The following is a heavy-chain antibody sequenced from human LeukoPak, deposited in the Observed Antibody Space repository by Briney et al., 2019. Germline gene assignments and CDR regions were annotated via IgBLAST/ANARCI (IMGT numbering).Heavy chain of an antibody. CDR3: ARAGPDLSITMVRGVGYNWFDP. V-gene: IGHV4-30-2*01. CDR2: IYHSGST. CDR1: GGSFSGYS. Sequence: SETLSLTCAVYGGSFSGYSWSWIRQPPGKGLERIGYIYHSGSTYYNPSLKSRVTISVDRSKNQFSLKLSSVTAADTAVYYCARAGPDLSITMVRGVGYNWFDPWGQGTLVTVSS. D-gene: IGHD3-10*01. J-gene: IGHJ5*02.